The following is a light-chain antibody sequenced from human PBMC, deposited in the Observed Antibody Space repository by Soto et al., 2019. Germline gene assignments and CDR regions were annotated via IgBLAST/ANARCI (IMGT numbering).Light chain of an antibody. CDR1: QSISSY. J-gene: IGKJ5*01. CDR2: AAS. CDR3: QQSYSTPIT. Sequence: DIQMTQSPSSLSASVGDRVTITCRASQSISSYLNWYQQKPGKAPKLLIYAASSLQSGVPSRFSGSGSGTDFTLTISSLQPEDFATYYCQQSYSTPITFGQRGRLAVK. V-gene: IGKV1-39*01.